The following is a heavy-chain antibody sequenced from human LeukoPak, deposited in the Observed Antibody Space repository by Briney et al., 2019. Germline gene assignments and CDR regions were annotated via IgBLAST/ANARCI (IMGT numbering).Heavy chain of an antibody. V-gene: IGHV4-59*08. Sequence: PSETLSLTCTVSGGSISSYYWSWIRQSPGKGLEWLAYIYYSGSTNYSPSLKSRVTMPVDTSKNQFSLSLTSVTAADTAVYYCARRIAASDAFDYWGRGTLVTVSS. CDR3: ARRIAASDAFDY. D-gene: IGHD6-25*01. CDR2: IYYSGST. J-gene: IGHJ4*02. CDR1: GGSISSYY.